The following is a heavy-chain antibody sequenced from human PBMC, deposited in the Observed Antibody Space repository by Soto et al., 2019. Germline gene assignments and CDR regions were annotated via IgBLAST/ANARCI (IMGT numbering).Heavy chain of an antibody. D-gene: IGHD3-10*01. Sequence: QVQLQESGPGLVKPSETLSLTCTVSGGSISSYYWSWIRQPPGKGLEWIGYIYYSGSTNYNPSLKRRVTISVDTSKNQFSLKLSSVTAADTAVYYCARQRRITMVRGVIISNWFDPWGQGTLVTVSS. V-gene: IGHV4-59*08. CDR3: ARQRRITMVRGVIISNWFDP. CDR1: GGSISSYY. CDR2: IYYSGST. J-gene: IGHJ5*02.